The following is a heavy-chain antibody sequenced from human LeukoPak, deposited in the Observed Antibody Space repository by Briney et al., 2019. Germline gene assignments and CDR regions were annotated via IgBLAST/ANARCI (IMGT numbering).Heavy chain of an antibody. J-gene: IGHJ5*02. V-gene: IGHV4-39*07. CDR3: ARGMIAASELRLA. CDR2: INHSGIT. CDR1: GGSISSSSYH. Sequence: TSETLSLTCTVSGGSISSSSYHWGWIRQPPGKGLEWIGEINHSGITRYNPSLKSRVTISVDTSKNQFSLKLNSVTAADTAVYYCARGMIAASELRLAWGQGTLVTVSS. D-gene: IGHD6-13*01.